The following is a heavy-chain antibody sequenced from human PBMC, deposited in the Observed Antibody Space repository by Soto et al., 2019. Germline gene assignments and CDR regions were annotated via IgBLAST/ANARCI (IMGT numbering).Heavy chain of an antibody. CDR3: ARHEYAPKQLVGGGIYRYYYYYGMDV. V-gene: IGHV5-10-1*01. CDR2: IDPSDSYT. D-gene: IGHD6-6*01. Sequence: PGESLKISCKGSGYSFTSYWISWVRQMPGKGLEWMGRIDPSDSYTNYSPSFQGHVTISADKSISTAYLQWSSLKASDTAMYYCARHEYAPKQLVGGGIYRYYYYYGMDVWGQGTTVAVSS. CDR1: GYSFTSYW. J-gene: IGHJ6*02.